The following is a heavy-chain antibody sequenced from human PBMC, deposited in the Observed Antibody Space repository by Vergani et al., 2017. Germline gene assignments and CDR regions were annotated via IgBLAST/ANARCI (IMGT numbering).Heavy chain of an antibody. D-gene: IGHD4-17*01. CDR1: GFTFSSYS. V-gene: IGHV3-21*01. CDR3: ARDPNGDEAFDI. Sequence: EVQLVESGGGLVKPGGSLRLSFAASGFTFSSYSMNWVRQAPGKGLEWVSSISSSSSYIYYADSVKGRFTISRDNAKNSLYLQMNSLRAEDTAVYYWARDPNGDEAFDIWGQGTMVTVSS. CDR2: ISSSSSYI. J-gene: IGHJ3*02.